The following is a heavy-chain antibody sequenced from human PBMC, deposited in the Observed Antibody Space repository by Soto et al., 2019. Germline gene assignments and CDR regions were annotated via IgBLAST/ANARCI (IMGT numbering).Heavy chain of an antibody. CDR1: GFTIGTHA. V-gene: IGHV3-23*01. CDR3: AKIAVQRGDTDF. Sequence: GGSLRLSCTPSGFTIGTHAMNWVRQAPGKVLEWVSTISSSSRGTFYADSVKGRLSISRDNWKNTLSLQMNSLRAEDSAVYYCAKIAVQRGDTDFWGQGTLVTVSS. J-gene: IGHJ4*02. D-gene: IGHD6-25*01. CDR2: ISSSSRGT.